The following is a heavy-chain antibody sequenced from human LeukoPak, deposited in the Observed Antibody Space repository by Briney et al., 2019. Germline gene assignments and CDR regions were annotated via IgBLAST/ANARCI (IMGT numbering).Heavy chain of an antibody. CDR2: IYYNGNT. J-gene: IGHJ4*02. CDR1: GGSISSSSYY. Sequence: SETLSLTCTVSGGSISSSSYYWGWIRQPPGKRLEWIGTIYYNGNTYYNPALKSRVTISADTSKNQFSLKLRSVTAADTAVYFCARQRCLGSSCHFDYWGQGTLVTVSS. D-gene: IGHD6-13*01. V-gene: IGHV4-39*01. CDR3: ARQRCLGSSCHFDY.